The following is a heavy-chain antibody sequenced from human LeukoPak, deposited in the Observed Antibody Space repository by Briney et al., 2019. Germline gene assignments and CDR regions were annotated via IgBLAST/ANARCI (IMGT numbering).Heavy chain of an antibody. J-gene: IGHJ5*02. V-gene: IGHV3-33*06. CDR2: IWYDGSNK. D-gene: IGHD6-19*01. CDR1: GFTFSSYG. Sequence: PGGSLGLSCAASGFTFSSYGMHWVRQAPGKGLEWVAVIWYDGSNKYYADSVRGRFTISRGNSKNTLYLQMNSLRAEDTAVYYCAKASLAVAGIFDPWGQGTLVTVSS. CDR3: AKASLAVAGIFDP.